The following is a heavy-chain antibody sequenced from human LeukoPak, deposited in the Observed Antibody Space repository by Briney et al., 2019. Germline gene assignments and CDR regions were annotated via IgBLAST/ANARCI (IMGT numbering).Heavy chain of an antibody. Sequence: SQTLSLTFALSGDSVSSNSAAWNWIRQSPSRGLEWLGRTYYRFKWYNDYAVSVKSRITINPDTSKNQFSLQLKSVTPEDTAVYYCARHDYGDSNFDYWGQGTLVTVSS. CDR2: TYYRFKWYN. J-gene: IGHJ4*02. D-gene: IGHD4-17*01. CDR3: ARHDYGDSNFDY. V-gene: IGHV6-1*01. CDR1: GDSVSSNSAA.